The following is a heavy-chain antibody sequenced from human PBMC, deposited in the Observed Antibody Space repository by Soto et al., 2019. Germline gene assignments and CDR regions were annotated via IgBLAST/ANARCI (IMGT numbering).Heavy chain of an antibody. CDR2: IRYDGSNK. D-gene: IGHD6-19*01. CDR1: GFTFSSYG. CDR3: AREAVAGYYYYGMDV. V-gene: IGHV3-33*01. Sequence: GGSLRLSCAASGFTFSSYGMHWVRQAPGKGLEWVAVIRYDGSNKYYADSVKGRFTISRDNSKNTLYLQMNSLRAEDTAVYYCAREAVAGYYYYGMDVWGQGTTVTVSS. J-gene: IGHJ6*02.